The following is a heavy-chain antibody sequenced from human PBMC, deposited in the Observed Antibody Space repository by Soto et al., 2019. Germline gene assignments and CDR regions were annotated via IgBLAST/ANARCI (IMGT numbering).Heavy chain of an antibody. CDR3: SHMESRVASYGLDV. J-gene: IGHJ6*02. D-gene: IGHD3-3*01. Sequence: QITLKESGPTLVKPTQTLTLTCTFSGFSLDTNGVGVAWIRQPQGKSLEWLTLIYWDDDKRYSPSLRSRLTITKDTSENRVVLTMTNMDPVDTATYYCSHMESRVASYGLDVWGQGTTVTVSS. CDR1: GFSLDTNGVG. CDR2: IYWDDDK. V-gene: IGHV2-5*02.